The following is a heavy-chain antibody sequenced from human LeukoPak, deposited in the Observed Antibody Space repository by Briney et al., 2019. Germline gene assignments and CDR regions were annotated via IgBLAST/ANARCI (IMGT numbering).Heavy chain of an antibody. CDR3: ARDDRSVFDY. J-gene: IGHJ4*02. D-gene: IGHD3-22*01. CDR2: IWYDGSNK. V-gene: IGHV3-33*01. Sequence: GGSLRLSCAASAFTFSSYGMDWVRQASGKGLEWVAVIWYDGSNKYYADSVKGRFTISRDNSKNTLYLQMNSLRAEDTAVYYCARDDRSVFDYWGQGTLVTVSS. CDR1: AFTFSSYG.